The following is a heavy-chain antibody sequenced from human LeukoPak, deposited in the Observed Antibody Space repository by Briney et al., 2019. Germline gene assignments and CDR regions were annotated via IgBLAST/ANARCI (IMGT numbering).Heavy chain of an antibody. J-gene: IGHJ4*02. CDR1: GFTVSSNY. CDR2: IYSGGST. CDR3: ARSRRVGGVIVPFDY. Sequence: PGGSLRLSCAASGFTVSSNYMSWVRQAPGKGLEWVSVIYSGGSTYYADSVKGRFTISRDNSKNTLYLQMNSLRAEDTAAYYCARSRRVGGVIVPFDYWGQGTLVTVSS. D-gene: IGHD3-16*02. V-gene: IGHV3-53*01.